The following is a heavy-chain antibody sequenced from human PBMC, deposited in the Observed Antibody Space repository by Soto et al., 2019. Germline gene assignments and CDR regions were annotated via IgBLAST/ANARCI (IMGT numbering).Heavy chain of an antibody. Sequence: PSEALSLPRTGSGGFLSRGGYYWSWIRQHLGKGLEWIGYIYYSGSTHYNPSLKSRVTISVDTSKNQFPLKLSSVTAADPAVYYCAWATAGSYGDDDFDDWGKGTLVTVSS. CDR3: AWATAGSYGDDDFDD. J-gene: IGHJ4*02. CDR2: IYYSGST. D-gene: IGHD3-10*01. V-gene: IGHV4-31*03. CDR1: GGFLSRGGYY.